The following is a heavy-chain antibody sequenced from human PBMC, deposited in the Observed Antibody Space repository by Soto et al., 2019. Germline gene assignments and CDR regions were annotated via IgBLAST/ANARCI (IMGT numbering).Heavy chain of an antibody. CDR1: GFTVSSNY. CDR2: IYSGGST. D-gene: IGHD3-10*01. J-gene: IGHJ3*02. CDR3: ALGQLRDTDAFDI. Sequence: EVQLVESGGGLIQPGGSLRLSCAASGFTVSSNYMSWVRQAPGKGLEWVSVIYSGGSTYYADSVKGRFTISRDNSKKTLYLQMNSLRAENTAVYYCALGQLRDTDAFDIWGQGTMVTVSS. V-gene: IGHV3-53*01.